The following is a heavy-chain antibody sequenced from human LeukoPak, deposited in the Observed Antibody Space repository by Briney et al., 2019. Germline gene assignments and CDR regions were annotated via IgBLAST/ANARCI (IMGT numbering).Heavy chain of an antibody. CDR3: AREGLDY. CDR1: GYTFTNYD. CDR2: TNPNSGNT. Sequence: GASVKVSCKASGYTFTNYDINWVRQATGQGLEWMGYTNPNSGNTGYAQKFQDRVTITSDTSISTAYMELSSLRSDDTAVYYCAREGLDYWGQGTLVTVSS. J-gene: IGHJ4*02. V-gene: IGHV1-8*03.